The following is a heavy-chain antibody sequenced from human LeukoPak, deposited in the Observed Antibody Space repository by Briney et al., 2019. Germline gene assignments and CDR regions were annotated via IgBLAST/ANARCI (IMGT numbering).Heavy chain of an antibody. CDR3: AKDLGLGYYDFWSGPPNRKYYYYYMDV. J-gene: IGHJ6*03. CDR1: GFTFSSYA. Sequence: PGGSLRLSCAASGFTFSSYAMSWVRQAPGKGLEWVSAISGSGGSTFYAASVKGRFIISRDNSKNTLYLQMNSLRAEDTAVYYCAKDLGLGYYDFWSGPPNRKYYYYYMDVWGKGTTVTVSS. D-gene: IGHD3-3*01. CDR2: ISGSGGST. V-gene: IGHV3-23*01.